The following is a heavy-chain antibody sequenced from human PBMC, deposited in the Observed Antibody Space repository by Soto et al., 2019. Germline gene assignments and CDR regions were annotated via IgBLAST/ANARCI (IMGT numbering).Heavy chain of an antibody. CDR2: IIPIFGTA. J-gene: IGHJ4*02. Sequence: SVKVSCKASGGTFSSYAISWVRQAPGQGLEWMGGIIPIFGTANYAQKFQGRVTITADESTSTAYMELSSLGSEDTAVYYCAREFEEATMGFFDYWGQGTLVTVSS. CDR3: AREFEEATMGFFDY. V-gene: IGHV1-69*13. D-gene: IGHD5-12*01. CDR1: GGTFSSYA.